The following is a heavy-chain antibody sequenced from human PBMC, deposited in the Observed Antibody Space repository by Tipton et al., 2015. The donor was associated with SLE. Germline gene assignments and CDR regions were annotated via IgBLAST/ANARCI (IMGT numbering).Heavy chain of an antibody. CDR2: INHSGST. Sequence: TLSLTCAVYGGSFSGYYWSWIRQPPGKGLEWIGEINHSGSTNYNPSLKNRVTISVDTPKNQFSLKLSSVTAADTAVYYCARGAAAAGTSFDYGGQGTLVTVSS. CDR3: ARGAAAAGTSFDY. CDR1: GGSFSGYY. V-gene: IGHV4-34*01. J-gene: IGHJ4*02. D-gene: IGHD6-13*01.